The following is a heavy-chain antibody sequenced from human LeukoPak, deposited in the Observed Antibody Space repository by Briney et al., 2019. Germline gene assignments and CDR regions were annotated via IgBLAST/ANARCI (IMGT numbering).Heavy chain of an antibody. CDR1: GFTFSGYA. D-gene: IGHD4-17*01. V-gene: IGHV3-23*01. CDR2: ISGNGGTT. CDR3: ARVDYTVSPPYYFDY. Sequence: GGSLRLSCAASGFTFSGYAMSWVRQAPGKGLEWVSLISGNGGTTYYADSVKGRFTISRDNSKNTLYLQMNSLRAEDTAVYYCARVDYTVSPPYYFDYWGQGTLVTVSS. J-gene: IGHJ4*02.